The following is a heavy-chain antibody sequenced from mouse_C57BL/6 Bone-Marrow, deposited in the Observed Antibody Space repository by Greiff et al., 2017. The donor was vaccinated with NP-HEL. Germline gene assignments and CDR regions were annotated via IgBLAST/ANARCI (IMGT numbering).Heavy chain of an antibody. CDR1: GYTFTSYW. CDR2: NHPNSGST. CDR3: ARRPVSSIATVVATDY. Sequence: QVQLQQPGAELVKPGASVKLSCKASGYTFTSYWMHWVKQRPGQGLEWIGMNHPNSGSTNYNEKFKSKATLTVDKSSSTAYMQLSSLTSEDSAVYYCARRPVSSIATVVATDYWGQGTTLTVSS. V-gene: IGHV1-64*01. D-gene: IGHD1-1*01. J-gene: IGHJ2*01.